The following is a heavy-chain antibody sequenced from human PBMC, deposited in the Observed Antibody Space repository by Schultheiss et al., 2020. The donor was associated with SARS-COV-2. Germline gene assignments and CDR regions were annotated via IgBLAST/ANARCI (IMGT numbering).Heavy chain of an antibody. D-gene: IGHD3-16*01. Sequence: GGSLRLSCAASGFTFSSYSMNWVRQAPGKGLEWVSAISGSGGSTYYADSVKGRFTISRDNSKNTLYLQMNSLRAEDTAVYYCARDLGSAPFDFWGQGTLVTVSS. CDR2: ISGSGGST. CDR3: ARDLGSAPFDF. V-gene: IGHV3-23*01. J-gene: IGHJ4*02. CDR1: GFTFSSYS.